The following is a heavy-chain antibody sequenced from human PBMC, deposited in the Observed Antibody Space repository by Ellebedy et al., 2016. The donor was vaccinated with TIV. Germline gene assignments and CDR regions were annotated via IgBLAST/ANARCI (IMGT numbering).Heavy chain of an antibody. V-gene: IGHV5-51*01. CDR2: IYPGDSDT. D-gene: IGHD2-21*02. CDR3: ARRRGDHRGYYYYYGMDV. CDR1: GYSFTSYW. Sequence: GESLKISXKGSGYSFTSYWIGWVRQMPGKGQEWMGIIYPGDSDTRYSPSFQGQVTISADKSISTAYLQWSSLKASDTAMYYCARRRGDHRGYYYYYGMDVWGQGTTVTVSS. J-gene: IGHJ6*02.